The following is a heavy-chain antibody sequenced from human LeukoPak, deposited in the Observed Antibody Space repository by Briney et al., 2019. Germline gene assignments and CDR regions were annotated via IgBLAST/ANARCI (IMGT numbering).Heavy chain of an antibody. CDR2: IWNDGSDK. D-gene: IGHD4-11*01. J-gene: IGHJ4*02. CDR3: AKDAERGFDFSNSLQS. CDR1: GFTFSHYA. Sequence: GGSLRLSCTTSGFTFSHYAMHRVRQAPGKGLEWVAVIWNDGSDKYYGDSVKGRFTISRDNSKKRVYLQLSSLRVEDTAVYYCAKDAERGFDFSNSLQSWGQGTLVTVSS. V-gene: IGHV3-33*06.